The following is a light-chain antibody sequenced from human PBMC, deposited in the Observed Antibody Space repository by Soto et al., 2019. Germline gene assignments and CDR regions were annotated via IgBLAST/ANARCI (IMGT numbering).Light chain of an antibody. CDR1: RNDIGTYNL. Sequence: QSALTQPASVSESTGQSISISCGGGRNDIGTYNLVSWYQQHPGKAPKLIIYEGNKRPSGVSNRFSGSRSGNTASLTISGLQAEDEADYYGCSYTDGSSLLFGGGTKLTVL. J-gene: IGLJ3*02. CDR3: CSYTDGSSLL. V-gene: IGLV2-23*01. CDR2: EGN.